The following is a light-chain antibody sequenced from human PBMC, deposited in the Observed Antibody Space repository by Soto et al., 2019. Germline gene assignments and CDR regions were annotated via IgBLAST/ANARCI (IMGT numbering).Light chain of an antibody. J-gene: IGKJ5*01. Sequence: EIVLTQSPATLSLSPGERATLSCRASESISTYLGWYQQKPGQPPRPLIYDASNRATGIPPRFSGSGSGTDFTLTISSLEPEDSAVYFCQQRSSGVTFGQGTRLEIK. V-gene: IGKV3-11*01. CDR1: ESISTY. CDR3: QQRSSGVT. CDR2: DAS.